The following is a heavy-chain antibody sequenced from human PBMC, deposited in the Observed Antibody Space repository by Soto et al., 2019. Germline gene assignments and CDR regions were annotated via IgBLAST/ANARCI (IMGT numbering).Heavy chain of an antibody. J-gene: IGHJ6*03. D-gene: IGHD1-26*01. CDR1: GCSLSNARMG. CDR3: ARMIYYSRYYYYYMDV. Sequence: QVTLKESGPVLVKPTETLTLTCTVSGCSLSNARMGVSWIRQPPGKAREWLAHIFSNDEKSYSTSLKSRLTISKDTSKSQVVLTMTNMDPVDTATYYCARMIYYSRYYYYYMDVWGKGTTVTVSS. V-gene: IGHV2-26*01. CDR2: IFSNDEK.